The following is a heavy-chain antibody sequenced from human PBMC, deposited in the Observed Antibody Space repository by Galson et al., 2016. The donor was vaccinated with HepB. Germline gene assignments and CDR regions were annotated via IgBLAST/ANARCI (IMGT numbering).Heavy chain of an antibody. J-gene: IGHJ4*02. CDR1: GYTFTING. Sequence: QSGAEVKKPGESLKISCKASGYTFTINGLSWVRQAPGQGLEWMGWISANSGDTKYAQKFQGRVTMTTDTPTATAYMELTSLRSDDTAVYYCARAGDTSMVKGELYYFDSWGQGTLVTVSS. CDR2: ISANSGDT. CDR3: ARAGDTSMVKGELYYFDS. V-gene: IGHV1-18*04. D-gene: IGHD5-18*01.